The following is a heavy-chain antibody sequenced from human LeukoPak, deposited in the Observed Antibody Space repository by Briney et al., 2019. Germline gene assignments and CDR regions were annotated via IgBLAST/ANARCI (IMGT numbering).Heavy chain of an antibody. D-gene: IGHD6-13*01. CDR2: IYYSGST. CDR3: ARISSSWSRYFDY. CDR1: GGSISSSSYY. Sequence: KPSETLSLTCTVSGGSISSSSYYWGWIRQPPGKGLEWIGSIYYSGSTYYNPSLKSRVTISVDTSKNQFSLKLSSVTAADTAVYYCARISSSWSRYFDYWGQGTLVTVSS. V-gene: IGHV4-39*07. J-gene: IGHJ4*02.